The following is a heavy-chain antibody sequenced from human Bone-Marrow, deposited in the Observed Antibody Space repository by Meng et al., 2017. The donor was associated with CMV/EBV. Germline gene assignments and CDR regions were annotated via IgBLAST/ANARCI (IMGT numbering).Heavy chain of an antibody. CDR3: ARAKRFLEWLSNGMDV. CDR2: VSWNGSRT. D-gene: IGHD3-3*01. Sequence: GESLKISCAASGFTFSNSDMNWVRQAPGKGLEWVSGVSWNGSRTHYADSVKGRFIISRDNSRNFLYQQMNSLRPEDMAVYYCARAKRFLEWLSNGMDVWGQGTTVTVSS. J-gene: IGHJ6*02. CDR1: GFTFSNSD. V-gene: IGHV3-19*01.